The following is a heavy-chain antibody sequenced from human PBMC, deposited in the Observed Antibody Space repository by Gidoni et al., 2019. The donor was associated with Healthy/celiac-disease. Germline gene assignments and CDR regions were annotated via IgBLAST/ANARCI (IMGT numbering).Heavy chain of an antibody. CDR2: ISPYNGNT. CDR3: ARDGPRGDFWSGYRTDFDY. J-gene: IGHJ4*02. Sequence: QVQLVPSGAEVKKPGASVKVSCKASGYPFTSYGISWVRQAPGQGLEWMGWISPYNGNTNYAQKLQGRVTMTTDTSTSTAYMELRSLRSDDTAVYYCARDGPRGDFWSGYRTDFDYWGQGTLVTVSS. CDR1: GYPFTSYG. V-gene: IGHV1-18*01. D-gene: IGHD3-3*01.